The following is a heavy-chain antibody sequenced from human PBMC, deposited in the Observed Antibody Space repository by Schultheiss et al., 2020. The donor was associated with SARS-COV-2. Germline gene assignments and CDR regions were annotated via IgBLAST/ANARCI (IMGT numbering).Heavy chain of an antibody. V-gene: IGHV4-59*08. J-gene: IGHJ5*02. D-gene: IGHD1-26*01. CDR3: ARIVGATNFWFDP. Sequence: SQTLSLTCTVSGGSISSYHWSWIRQPAGKGLEWIGYIYYSGSTYYNPSLKSLVTISVDTSKNQFSLKLSSVTAADTAVYYCARIVGATNFWFDPWGQGTLVTVSS. CDR2: IYYSGST. CDR1: GGSISSYH.